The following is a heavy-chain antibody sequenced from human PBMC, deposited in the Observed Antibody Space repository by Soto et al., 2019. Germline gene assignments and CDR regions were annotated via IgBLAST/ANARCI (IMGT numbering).Heavy chain of an antibody. J-gene: IGHJ4*02. D-gene: IGHD1-1*01. CDR1: GYGFTTYG. V-gene: IGHV1-18*01. CDR2: ISAHNGNT. Sequence: QIHLVQGGSEVKKPGASVKVSCKGSGYGFTTYGITWVRQAPGQGLEWMAWISAHNGNTNYAQKLQGRVTVTRDTSTSTAYMELRSPRSDDTAVYYCARGRYGDYWGQGALVTVSS. CDR3: ARGRYGDY.